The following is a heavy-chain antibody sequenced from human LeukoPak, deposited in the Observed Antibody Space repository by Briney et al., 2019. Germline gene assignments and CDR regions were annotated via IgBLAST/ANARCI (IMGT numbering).Heavy chain of an antibody. J-gene: IGHJ4*02. V-gene: IGHV3-33*06. CDR3: AKAGDYNGNDWDAY. CDR2: IWYDGSNK. Sequence: GRSLRLSCAASGFTFSSYGMHWVRQAPGKGLEWVAVIWYDGSNKYYADSVKGRFTISRGNSKNTLYLQMNSLRAEDTAVYYCAKAGDYNGNDWDAYWGQGTLVTVSS. CDR1: GFTFSSYG. D-gene: IGHD5-12*01.